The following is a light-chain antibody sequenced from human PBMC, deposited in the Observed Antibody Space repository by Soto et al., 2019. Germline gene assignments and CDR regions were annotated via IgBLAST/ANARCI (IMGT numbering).Light chain of an antibody. V-gene: IGLV1-40*01. Sequence: QSVLTQPPSVSVAPGQRVTISCTGGSSNIGAGYDVHWYQQLPGTAPKLLIYDNNNRPSGVPDRFSGSKSGTSASLAITGLQAEDEADYYCQSYDSSLSGYVFGTGTKVTVL. CDR2: DNN. CDR3: QSYDSSLSGYV. CDR1: SSNIGAGYD. J-gene: IGLJ1*01.